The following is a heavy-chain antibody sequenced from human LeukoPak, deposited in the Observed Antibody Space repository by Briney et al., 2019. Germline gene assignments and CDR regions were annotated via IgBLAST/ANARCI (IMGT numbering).Heavy chain of an antibody. D-gene: IGHD6-13*01. V-gene: IGHV1-58*01. CDR2: IVVGRNEA. CDR3: AAERYSGSCWWVDP. CDR1: GFTFSTSA. J-gene: IGHJ5*02. Sequence: GASVKVSCKASGFTFSTSAVQWVRQARGQRLEWIGWIVVGRNEASYAQEFHGRVTITRDMSTSTAYLELSGLRSEDTAVYYCAAERYSGSCWWVDPWGQGDLVTVSS.